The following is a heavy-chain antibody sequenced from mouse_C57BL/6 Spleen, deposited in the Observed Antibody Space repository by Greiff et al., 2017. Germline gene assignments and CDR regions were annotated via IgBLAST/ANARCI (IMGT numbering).Heavy chain of an antibody. J-gene: IGHJ1*03. V-gene: IGHV2-6-1*01. CDR3: ARHGGLGIWYFDV. Sequence: VMLVESGPGLVAPSQSLSITCTVSGFSLTSYGVHWVRQPPGKGLEWLVVIWRDGSTTYNSALKSRLSISKDNSKSQVFLKMNSHQTDDTAMYYCARHGGLGIWYFDVWGTGTTVTVSS. CDR1: GFSLTSYG. CDR2: IWRDGST. D-gene: IGHD3-3*01.